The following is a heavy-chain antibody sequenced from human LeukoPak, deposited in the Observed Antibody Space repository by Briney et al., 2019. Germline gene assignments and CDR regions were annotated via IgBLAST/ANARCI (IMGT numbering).Heavy chain of an antibody. CDR3: ARVGRYCSGGSCYGENWFDP. D-gene: IGHD2-15*01. CDR2: IHSSGNT. CDR1: GGSINYYY. V-gene: IGHV4-59*01. J-gene: IGHJ5*02. Sequence: SETLSLTCTASGGSINYYYWNWIRQPPGKGLEWIGYIHSSGNTRYNPSLRSRVTMSVETSKNQFSLRLTSVTPADTAVYYCARVGRYCSGGSCYGENWFDPWGQGTLVTVSS.